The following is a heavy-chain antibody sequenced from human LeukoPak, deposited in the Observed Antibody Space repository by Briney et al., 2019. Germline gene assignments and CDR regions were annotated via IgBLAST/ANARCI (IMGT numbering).Heavy chain of an antibody. CDR1: GYSFTSSW. CDR3: ARLSGRVVCSAGSCYIDS. CDR2: INPGDSDT. J-gene: IGHJ4*02. V-gene: IGHV5-51*01. Sequence: GESLKISCQASGYSFTSSWIGWARQMPGKGLEWMAIINPGDSDTRYSPSFQGQVTISADKSISTVYLQWGSLKASDTAMYYCARLSGRVVCSAGSCYIDSWGQGTLVTVSS. D-gene: IGHD2-15*01.